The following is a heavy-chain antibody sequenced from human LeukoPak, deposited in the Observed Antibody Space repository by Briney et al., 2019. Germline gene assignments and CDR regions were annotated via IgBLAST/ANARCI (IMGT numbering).Heavy chain of an antibody. CDR3: ARGMHASKYYFDY. J-gene: IGHJ4*02. CDR1: GGSISRYY. V-gene: IGHV4-59*12. Sequence: PSETLSLTCTVSGGSISRYYWSWIRQPPGKGLEWIGYIYYSGSTNYNPSLKSRVTISVDTSKNQFSLKLSSVTAADTAVYYCARGMHASKYYFDYWGQGTLVTVSS. CDR2: IYYSGST.